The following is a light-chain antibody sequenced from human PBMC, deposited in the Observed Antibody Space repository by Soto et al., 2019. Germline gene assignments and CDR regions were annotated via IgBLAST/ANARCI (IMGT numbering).Light chain of an antibody. CDR1: KNDVGFYDF. Sequence: SVLTQPPSASGSPGQSVTISCTGTKNDVGFYDFVSWYQHHPGKAPRLIIYEVVQRPSGVPDRFSGSKSGNTASLTVSGLQAADEADYFCKSYAGSNTYVFGSGTKLTVL. CDR3: KSYAGSNTYV. CDR2: EVV. V-gene: IGLV2-8*01. J-gene: IGLJ1*01.